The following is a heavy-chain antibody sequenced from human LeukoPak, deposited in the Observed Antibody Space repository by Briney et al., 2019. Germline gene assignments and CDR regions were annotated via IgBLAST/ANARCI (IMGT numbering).Heavy chain of an antibody. CDR1: GLTFSRYW. Sequence: GGSLRLSCAASGLTFSRYWMHWVRQAPGKGLVWVSRIHSDGSSKDYADSVKGRFTISRDNAKNTLYLQMNSLRAEDTAVYYCARDPSTMTPLDYWGQGTLVTVSS. J-gene: IGHJ4*02. D-gene: IGHD2-2*01. V-gene: IGHV3-74*01. CDR2: IHSDGSSK. CDR3: ARDPSTMTPLDY.